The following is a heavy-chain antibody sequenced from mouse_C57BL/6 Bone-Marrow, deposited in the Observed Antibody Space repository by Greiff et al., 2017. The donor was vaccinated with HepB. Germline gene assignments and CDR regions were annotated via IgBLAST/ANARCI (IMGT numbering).Heavy chain of an antibody. CDR1: GYTFTSYW. CDR3: ARRANYYGSSFLYWYFDV. Sequence: QVQLQQPGAELVMPGASVKLSCKASGYTFTSYWMHWVKQRPGQGLEWIGEIDPSDSYTNYNQKFKGKSTLTVDKSSSTAYMQLSSLTSEDSAVYYCARRANYYGSSFLYWYFDVWGTGTTVTVSS. CDR2: IDPSDSYT. V-gene: IGHV1-69*01. D-gene: IGHD1-1*01. J-gene: IGHJ1*03.